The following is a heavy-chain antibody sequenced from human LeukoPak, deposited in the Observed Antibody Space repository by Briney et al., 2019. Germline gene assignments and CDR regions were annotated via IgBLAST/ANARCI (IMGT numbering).Heavy chain of an antibody. V-gene: IGHV3-23*01. CDR3: AKGGFGRPFDY. Sequence: GGSLRLSCAASGFIFSDHYMHWIRQAPGKGLEWVSVISGSGGSTYYVDSVQGRFTISRDNSKNTLFLQMDSLRAEDTAVYYCAKGGFGRPFDYWGQGTLVTVSS. CDR1: GFIFSDHY. J-gene: IGHJ4*02. CDR2: ISGSGGST. D-gene: IGHD3-10*01.